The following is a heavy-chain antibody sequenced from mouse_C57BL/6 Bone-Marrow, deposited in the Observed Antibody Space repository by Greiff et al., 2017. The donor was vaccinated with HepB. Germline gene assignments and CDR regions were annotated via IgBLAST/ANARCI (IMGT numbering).Heavy chain of an antibody. CDR2: INYDGSST. V-gene: IGHV5-16*01. CDR1: GFTFSDYY. Sequence: EVNVVESEGGLVQPGSSMKLSCTASGFTFSDYYMAWVRQVPEKGLEWVANINYDGSSTYYLDSLKSRFIISRDNAKNILYLQMSSLKSEDTATYYCARVFQYYFDYWGQGTTLTVSS. CDR3: ARVFQYYFDY. J-gene: IGHJ2*01.